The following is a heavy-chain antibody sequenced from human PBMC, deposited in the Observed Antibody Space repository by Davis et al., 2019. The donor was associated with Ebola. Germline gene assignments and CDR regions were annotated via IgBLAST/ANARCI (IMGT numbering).Heavy chain of an antibody. V-gene: IGHV5-51*01. CDR3: AKVKTAAYYFDY. CDR2: ICPGDSDT. J-gene: IGHJ4*02. CDR1: GYSFTSYW. Sequence: KVSCKASGYSFTSYWIGWVRQMPGKGLEWMGIICPGDSDTRYSPSFQGQVTISADKSISTAYLQWSSLKASDTAMYYCAKVKTAAYYFDYWGQGTLVTVSS. D-gene: IGHD4-11*01.